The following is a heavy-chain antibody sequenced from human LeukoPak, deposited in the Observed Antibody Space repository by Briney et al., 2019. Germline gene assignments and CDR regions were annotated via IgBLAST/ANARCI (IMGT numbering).Heavy chain of an antibody. V-gene: IGHV4-34*01. CDR3: ARHRYCSSTSCSGWFDP. Sequence: KPSETLSLTCAVYGGSFSGYYWSWIRQPPGKGLEWIGEINHSGSTNYNPSLKSRVTISVDTSKNQFSLKLSSVTAADTAVYYCARHRYCSSTSCSGWFDPWGQGTLVTVSS. D-gene: IGHD2-2*01. CDR1: GGSFSGYY. J-gene: IGHJ5*02. CDR2: INHSGST.